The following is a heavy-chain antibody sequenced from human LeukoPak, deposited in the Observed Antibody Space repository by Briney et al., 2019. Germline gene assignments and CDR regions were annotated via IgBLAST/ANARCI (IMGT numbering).Heavy chain of an antibody. Sequence: NPSETLSLTCAVYGGSFSGYYWSWIRQPPGKRLEWIGEINHSGSTNYNPSLKSRVTISVDTSKNQFSLKLSSVTAADTAVYYCARGPRAYCSSTSCYPYYYYYYYMDVWGKGTTVTVSS. J-gene: IGHJ6*03. CDR1: GGSFSGYY. CDR3: ARGPRAYCSSTSCYPYYYYYYYMDV. D-gene: IGHD2-2*01. V-gene: IGHV4-34*01. CDR2: INHSGST.